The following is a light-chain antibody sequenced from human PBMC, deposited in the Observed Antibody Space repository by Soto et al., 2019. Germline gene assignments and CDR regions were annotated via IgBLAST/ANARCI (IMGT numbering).Light chain of an antibody. CDR1: SNVVGGYNY. CDR3: CSYAGTYTLV. CDR2: DVT. J-gene: IGLJ1*01. V-gene: IGLV2-11*01. Sequence: QSALAQLRSVSGSPGELVTISCAGTSNVVGGYNYVSCYQQQPDKAPKLMIYDVTKRPSGVPDRFSGSKYDNTASLITSGLQAEDEADYYCCSYAGTYTLVFGTGTKVTV.